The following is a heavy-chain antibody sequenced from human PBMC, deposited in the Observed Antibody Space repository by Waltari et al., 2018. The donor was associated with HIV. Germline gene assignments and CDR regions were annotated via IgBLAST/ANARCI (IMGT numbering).Heavy chain of an antibody. D-gene: IGHD2-21*01. V-gene: IGHV3-21*01. CDR2: ISSSSSYI. CDR1: GFTFTSYS. CDR3: ARVGRFPVAY. J-gene: IGHJ4*02. Sequence: EVQLVESGGGLVTTGGSLRLSCAASGFTFTSYSLNWVRQAPGKGLEWVSSISSSSSYIYYADSVKGRFTISRDNAKNSLYLQMNSLRAEDTAVYYCARVGRFPVAYWGQGTLVTVSS.